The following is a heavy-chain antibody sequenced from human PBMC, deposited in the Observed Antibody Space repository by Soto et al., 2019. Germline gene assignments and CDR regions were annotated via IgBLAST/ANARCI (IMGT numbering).Heavy chain of an antibody. Sequence: SETLSLTCTVSGGSISSGGYYWSWIRQHPGKGLEWIGYIYYSGSTYYNPSLKSRVTISVDTSKNQFSLKLSSVTAADTAVYYCARAENYYDSSGRLQYFDYWGQGTLVTVSS. D-gene: IGHD3-22*01. J-gene: IGHJ4*02. CDR3: ARAENYYDSSGRLQYFDY. V-gene: IGHV4-31*03. CDR2: IYYSGST. CDR1: GGSISSGGYY.